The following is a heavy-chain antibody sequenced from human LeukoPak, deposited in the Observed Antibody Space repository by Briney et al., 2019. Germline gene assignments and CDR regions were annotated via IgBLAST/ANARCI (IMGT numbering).Heavy chain of an antibody. Sequence: SETLSLTCTVSGGSISSYYWSWIRQPPGKGLEWIGYIYHSGSTNYNPSLKSRVTISVDTSKNQFSLKLSSVTAADTAVYYCARHGGNYYDSSGPLRYWGQGTLVTVSS. CDR1: GGSISSYY. V-gene: IGHV4-59*08. CDR2: IYHSGST. CDR3: ARHGGNYYDSSGPLRY. J-gene: IGHJ4*02. D-gene: IGHD3-22*01.